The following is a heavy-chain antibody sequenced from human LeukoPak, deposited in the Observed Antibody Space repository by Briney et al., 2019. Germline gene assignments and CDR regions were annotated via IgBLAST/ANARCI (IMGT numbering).Heavy chain of an antibody. J-gene: IGHJ5*02. Sequence: SETLSLTGAVYGVSFSGYYWSWIRQPPGKGLEWIGEINHSGSTNYNPSLKSRVTISVDTSKKQFSLKLSSVPAEDTAVYYCARAAIFVVVISWFDPWGQGTLVTVSS. D-gene: IGHD3-3*01. CDR1: GVSFSGYY. V-gene: IGHV4-34*01. CDR2: INHSGST. CDR3: ARAAIFVVVISWFDP.